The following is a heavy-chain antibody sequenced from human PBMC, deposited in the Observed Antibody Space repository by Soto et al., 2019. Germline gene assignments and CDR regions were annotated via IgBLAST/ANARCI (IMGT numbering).Heavy chain of an antibody. CDR1: GFTFSTYW. CDR2: IKFDGSTT. J-gene: IGHJ6*02. V-gene: IGHV3-74*01. CDR3: ARGLGNYYGVEV. Sequence: EVQVVESGGGLVQPGGSLRLSCVASGFTFSTYWMHWVRQAPGKGLVWVSRIKFDGSTTSYADSVKGRFTISRDNDKNTVYRQMNSLRAEDTGVDYCARGLGNYYGVEVWGQGTTVTVSS. D-gene: IGHD5-12*01.